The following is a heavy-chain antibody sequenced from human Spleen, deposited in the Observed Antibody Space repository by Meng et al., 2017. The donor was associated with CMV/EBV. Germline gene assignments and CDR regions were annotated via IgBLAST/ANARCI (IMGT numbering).Heavy chain of an antibody. Sequence: GESLKISCATSGFTFSNYAMHWVRQAPGKGLEWVSSITTSSNYIYYADSVQGRFTISRDNAKNSLYLQMSSLRAEDTAVYYCARGSCASCPHDYWGQGTLVTVSS. CDR2: ITTSSNYI. J-gene: IGHJ4*02. CDR3: ARGSCASCPHDY. V-gene: IGHV3-21*06. CDR1: GFTFSNYA. D-gene: IGHD2-2*01.